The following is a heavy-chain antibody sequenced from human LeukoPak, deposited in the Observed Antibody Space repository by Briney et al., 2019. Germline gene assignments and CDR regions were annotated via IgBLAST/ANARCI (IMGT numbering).Heavy chain of an antibody. CDR3: ARGGGFTIFGVVRKNNWFDP. V-gene: IGHV4-34*01. J-gene: IGHJ5*02. CDR1: GGSFSGYY. D-gene: IGHD3-3*01. CDR2: IDHSGST. Sequence: SETLSLTCAVYGGSFSGYYWSWIRQPPGKGLEWIGEIDHSGSTNYNPSLKSRVTISVDTSKNQFSLKLSSVTAADTAVYYCARGGGFTIFGVVRKNNWFDPWGQGTLVTVSS.